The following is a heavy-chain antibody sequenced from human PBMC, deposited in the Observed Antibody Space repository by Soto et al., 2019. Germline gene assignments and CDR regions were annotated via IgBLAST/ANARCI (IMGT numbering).Heavy chain of an antibody. D-gene: IGHD1-20*01. CDR2: ISAYNGNL. Sequence: QVQLVQSGAEVKMPGASVKVSCKASGYTFINYGISWVRQAPGQGLEWMGWISAYNGNLNYAQKIQGRVTMTTDASTTTAYMELRSLRSDDTAVYYCARDGISGAEHFEIWGQGTMVTVSS. CDR1: GYTFINYG. J-gene: IGHJ3*02. V-gene: IGHV1-18*01. CDR3: ARDGISGAEHFEI.